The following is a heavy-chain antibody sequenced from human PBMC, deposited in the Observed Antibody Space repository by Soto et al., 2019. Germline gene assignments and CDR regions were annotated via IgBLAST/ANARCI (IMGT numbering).Heavy chain of an antibody. CDR2: ISAYNGNT. CDR1: GYTFTSYG. Sequence: QVPLVQSGAEVKKPGASVKVSCKASGYTFTSYGISWVRQAPGQGLEWMGWISAYNGNTHYAQKLHGRVTVTTDTSYSTAYVYVRSVSSNDTAVNYCGGGMVVGELFVGMDVWGQGTTDTVS. V-gene: IGHV1-18*01. CDR3: GGGMVVGELFVGMDV. D-gene: IGHD3-10*01. J-gene: IGHJ6*02.